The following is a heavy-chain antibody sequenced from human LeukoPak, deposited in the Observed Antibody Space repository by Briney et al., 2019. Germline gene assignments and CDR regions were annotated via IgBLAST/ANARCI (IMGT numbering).Heavy chain of an antibody. D-gene: IGHD3-22*01. CDR3: AKDRPDYYDSSGYYLRGYFDP. Sequence: GGSLRLSCAASGFTFSSYSMNWVRQAPGKGLEWVSSISSSSSYIYYADSVNGRFTISRDNSKNTLYLQMNSLRAEDTAVYYCAKDRPDYYDSSGYYLRGYFDPWGQGTLVTVSS. V-gene: IGHV3-21*04. CDR1: GFTFSSYS. CDR2: ISSSSSYI. J-gene: IGHJ4*02.